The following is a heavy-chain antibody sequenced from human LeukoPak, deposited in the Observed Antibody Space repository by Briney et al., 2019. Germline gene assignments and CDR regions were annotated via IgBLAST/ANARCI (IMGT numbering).Heavy chain of an antibody. CDR1: GFTFNSYA. Sequence: EGSLRLSCAASGFTFNSYAMNWVRQAPGKGLEWVSAISGRGGSTYYAGSVKGRFTISRDNAKNSLYLQMNSLRAEDTAVYYCARGAGYGDAFDYWGQGTLVTVSS. J-gene: IGHJ4*02. CDR2: ISGRGGST. CDR3: ARGAGYGDAFDY. D-gene: IGHD4-17*01. V-gene: IGHV3-23*01.